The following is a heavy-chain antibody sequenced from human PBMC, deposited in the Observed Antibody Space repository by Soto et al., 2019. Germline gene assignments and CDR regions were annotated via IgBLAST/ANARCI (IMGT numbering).Heavy chain of an antibody. CDR3: AKGYTYGYSYYGLDV. CDR1: GITLRSYA. J-gene: IGHJ6*02. D-gene: IGHD5-18*01. CDR2: ISGGST. Sequence: EVQLLESGGGLLQPGGSLRLSCAASGITLRSYAMSWVRQAPGKGLEWVSAISGGSTYYADSVKGRLTISRDNSKNTLYLQMNSLRAEDTAVYYCAKGYTYGYSYYGLDVWGQGTTVTVSS. V-gene: IGHV3-23*01.